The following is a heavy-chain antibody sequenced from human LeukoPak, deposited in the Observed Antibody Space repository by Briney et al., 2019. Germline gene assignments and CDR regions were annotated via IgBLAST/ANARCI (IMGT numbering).Heavy chain of an antibody. CDR1: GFTFTTYW. CDR2: IKQDGTEK. D-gene: IGHD3-10*01. Sequence: GGSLRLSCAASGFTFTTYWMSWVRQAPGKGLEWVANIKQDGTEKYYADSVKGRFTISRDNSKNTLYLQMNSLRAEDTAVYYCAKDGTMVRGVISLYYYYYYMDVWGKGTTVTVSS. V-gene: IGHV3-7*01. J-gene: IGHJ6*03. CDR3: AKDGTMVRGVISLYYYYYYMDV.